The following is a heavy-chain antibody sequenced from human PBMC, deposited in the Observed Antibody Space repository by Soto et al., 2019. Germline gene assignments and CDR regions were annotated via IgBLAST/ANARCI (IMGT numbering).Heavy chain of an antibody. CDR2: INSDGSST. J-gene: IGHJ4*02. D-gene: IGHD3-10*01. CDR1: GFTFSSYW. V-gene: IGHV3-74*01. Sequence: GGSLRLSCAASGFTFSSYWMHWVRQAPGKGLVWVSRINSDGSSTSYADSVKGRFTISRDNAKNTLYLQMNSLRAEDTAVYYCGREPGIAMVRGVRGGYWGQGTLVTVSS. CDR3: GREPGIAMVRGVRGGY.